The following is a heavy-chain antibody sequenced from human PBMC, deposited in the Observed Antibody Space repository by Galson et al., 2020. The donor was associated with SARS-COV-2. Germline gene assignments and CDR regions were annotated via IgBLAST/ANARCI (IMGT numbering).Heavy chain of an antibody. V-gene: IGHV4-4*06. CDR3: TRRLGNWFDP. D-gene: IGHD3-16*01. Sequence: EWIGEISHSGITNYYPSLKSRVTISIDTSKNLFSLDLTSVTAADTAVYYCTRRLGNWFDPWGQGTLVTVSS. CDR2: ISHSGIT. J-gene: IGHJ5*02.